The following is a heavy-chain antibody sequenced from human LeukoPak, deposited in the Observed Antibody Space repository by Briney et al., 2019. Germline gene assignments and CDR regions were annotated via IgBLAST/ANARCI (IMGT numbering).Heavy chain of an antibody. CDR3: ARGWDYDNGGRPTAYVY. CDR2: IIPIFGTA. D-gene: IGHD3-22*01. J-gene: IGHJ4*02. CDR1: GGTFSNYA. Sequence: SVKVSCKASGGTFSNYAINWVRQAPGPGLEWMGGIIPIFGTANYAQKFQGRVTITADESTSTVYMELSSLKSEDTAVYYCARGWDYDNGGRPTAYVYWGQGTLVTVSS. V-gene: IGHV1-69*13.